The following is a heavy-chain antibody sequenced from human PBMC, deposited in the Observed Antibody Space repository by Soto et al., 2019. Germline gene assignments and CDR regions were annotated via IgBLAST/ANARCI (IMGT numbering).Heavy chain of an antibody. Sequence: GGSLRLSCAASGFTFSSYWMSLVRQAPGKGLEWVANIKQDGSEKYYVDSVKGRFTISRDNAKNSLYLQMNSLRAEDTAVYYCARDIGLRYFDWFTFDYWGQGTLVTVSS. CDR1: GFTFSSYW. D-gene: IGHD3-9*01. V-gene: IGHV3-7*01. CDR2: IKQDGSEK. CDR3: ARDIGLRYFDWFTFDY. J-gene: IGHJ4*02.